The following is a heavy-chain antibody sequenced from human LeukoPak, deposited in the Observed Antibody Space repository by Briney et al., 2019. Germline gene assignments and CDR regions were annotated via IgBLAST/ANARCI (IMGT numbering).Heavy chain of an antibody. CDR1: GFTFSSCS. Sequence: GGSLRLSCAASGFTFSSCSMNWVRQAPGKGLEWVSYISSSSSSTIYYADSVKGRFTISRDNAKNSLYLQMNSLTDEDTAVYYCARTFYYDSSTYPNWFDPWGQGTLVTVSS. J-gene: IGHJ5*02. V-gene: IGHV3-48*02. D-gene: IGHD3-22*01. CDR3: ARTFYYDSSTYPNWFDP. CDR2: ISSSSSSTI.